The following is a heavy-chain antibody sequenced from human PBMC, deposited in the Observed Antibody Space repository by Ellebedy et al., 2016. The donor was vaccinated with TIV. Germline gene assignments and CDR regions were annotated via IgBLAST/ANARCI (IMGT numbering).Heavy chain of an antibody. CDR3: AACFNCDDYFEH. J-gene: IGHJ1*01. D-gene: IGHD2-21*01. V-gene: IGHV1-69*05. Sequence: SVKVSXKASGDTFSSSAISWVRQAPGQGLEWMGGLVSSFQVTSNSQKFQGRLTITTDASTRTTYMELSSLRSEDTAVYFCAACFNCDDYFEHWGQGTLVTVS. CDR1: GDTFSSSA. CDR2: LVSSFQVT.